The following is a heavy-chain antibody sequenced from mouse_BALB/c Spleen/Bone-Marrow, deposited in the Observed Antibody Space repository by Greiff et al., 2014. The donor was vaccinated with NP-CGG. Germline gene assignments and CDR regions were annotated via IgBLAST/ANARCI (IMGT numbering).Heavy chain of an antibody. V-gene: IGHV14-3*02. CDR2: IDPANGNT. J-gene: IGHJ4*01. CDR1: GFNIKDTY. Sequence: QQPGAELVKPGASVKLSCTASGFNIKDTYMHWVKQRPEQGLEWIGRIDPANGNTKFAPKFQGKATITADTSSNTAYLHLSSLTSEDTAVYYCARGIPYYPMDFWGQGTSVTVSS. CDR3: ARGIPYYPMDF. D-gene: IGHD5-1-1*01.